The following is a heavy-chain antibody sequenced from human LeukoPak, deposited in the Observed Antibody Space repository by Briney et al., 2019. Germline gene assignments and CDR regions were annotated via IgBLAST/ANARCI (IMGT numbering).Heavy chain of an antibody. Sequence: ASVKVSCKASGYTFTSYYIHWVRQAPGQGLEWMGMIYPRDGSTSYAQKFQGRVTVTRDTSTSTVHMELSGLRSEDTAVYYCARDQEAFDYWGQGTLVTVSS. CDR3: ARDQEAFDY. CDR1: GYTFTSYY. V-gene: IGHV1-46*01. CDR2: IYPRDGST. J-gene: IGHJ4*02.